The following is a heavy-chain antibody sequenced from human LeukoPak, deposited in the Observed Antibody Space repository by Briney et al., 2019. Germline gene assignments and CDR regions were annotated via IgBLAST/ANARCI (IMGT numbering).Heavy chain of an antibody. J-gene: IGHJ4*02. CDR2: INAGNGNT. CDR3: AREPLGAKGGFDY. Sequence: GASVKVSCKASGGTFSSYAISWVRQAPGQRLEWMGWINAGNGNTKYSQKFQGRVTITRDTSAGTAYMELSSLRSEDTAVYYCAREPLGAKGGFDYWGQGTLVTVSS. V-gene: IGHV1-3*01. D-gene: IGHD1-26*01. CDR1: GGTFSSYA.